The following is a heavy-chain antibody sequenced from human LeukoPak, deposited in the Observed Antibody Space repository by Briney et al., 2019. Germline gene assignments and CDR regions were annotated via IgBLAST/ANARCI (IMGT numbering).Heavy chain of an antibody. CDR3: ARVGPKPGMDV. Sequence: SETLSLTCAVYGGSFSGYYWSWIRQPPGKGLEWIGEINHSGSPNYNPSLKSRVTISVDTSKNQFSLKLSSVTAADTAVYYCARVGPKPGMDVWGQGTTVTVSS. CDR2: INHSGSP. CDR1: GGSFSGYY. V-gene: IGHV4-34*01. J-gene: IGHJ6*02.